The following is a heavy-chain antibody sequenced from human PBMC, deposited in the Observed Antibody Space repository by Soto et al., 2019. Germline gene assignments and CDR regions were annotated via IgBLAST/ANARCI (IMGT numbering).Heavy chain of an antibody. CDR3: TTPDCGGDCYPEGY. CDR1: GFTFSNAW. CDR2: IKSKTDGGTT. D-gene: IGHD2-21*02. V-gene: IGHV3-15*01. Sequence: LRLSCAASGFTFSNAWMSWVRQAPGKGLEWVGRIKSKTDGGTTDHAAPVKGRFTISRDDSKNTLYLQMNSLKTEDTAVYYCTTPDCGGDCYPEGYWGQGTLGTVS. J-gene: IGHJ4*02.